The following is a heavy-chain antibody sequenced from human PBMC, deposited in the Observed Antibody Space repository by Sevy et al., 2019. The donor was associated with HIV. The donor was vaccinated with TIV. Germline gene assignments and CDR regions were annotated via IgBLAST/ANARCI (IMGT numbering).Heavy chain of an antibody. CDR3: ARDRSYGSGSQFDY. CDR1: GFTLSNYW. D-gene: IGHD3-10*01. V-gene: IGHV3-7*03. Sequence: GGSLRLSCGASGFTLSNYWMSWVRQAAGKGLEWVANIKQDGSEKYYVDSVKGRFTISRDNVKNSMCLQMNSLRAEDTAVYYCARDRSYGSGSQFDYWGQGTLVTVSS. J-gene: IGHJ4*02. CDR2: IKQDGSEK.